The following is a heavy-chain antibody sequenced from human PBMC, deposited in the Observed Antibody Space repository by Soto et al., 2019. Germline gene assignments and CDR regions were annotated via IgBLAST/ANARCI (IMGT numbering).Heavy chain of an antibody. CDR1: GGTFSSYA. V-gene: IGHV1-69*13. CDR3: AGGIVALPYSLYYYYGMDV. Sequence: SVKVSCKASGGTFSSYAISWVRQAPGQGLEWMGGIIPIFGTANYAQKFQGRVTITADESTSTAYMELSSLRSEDTAVYYCAGGIVALPYSLYYYYGMDVWGQGTTVTVSS. D-gene: IGHD5-18*01. CDR2: IIPIFGTA. J-gene: IGHJ6*02.